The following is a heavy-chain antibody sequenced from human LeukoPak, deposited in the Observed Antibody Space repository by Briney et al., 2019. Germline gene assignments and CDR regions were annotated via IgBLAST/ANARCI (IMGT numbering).Heavy chain of an antibody. J-gene: IGHJ4*02. D-gene: IGHD6-13*01. CDR1: GFTFSDYY. V-gene: IGHV3-11*03. CDR2: ISGSSSYT. Sequence: GGSLRLSCAASGFTFSDYYMNWIRQAPGKGLEWVSYISGSSSYTNYADSVKGRFTISRDNAKNSLYLQMNSLRAEDTAVYYCATRGHSSSRYYFDYWGQGTLVTVSS. CDR3: ATRGHSSSRYYFDY.